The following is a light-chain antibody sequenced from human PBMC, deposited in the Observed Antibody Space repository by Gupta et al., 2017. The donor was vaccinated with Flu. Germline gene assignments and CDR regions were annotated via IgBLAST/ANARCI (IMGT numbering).Light chain of an antibody. J-gene: IGLJ2*01. CDR3: QSYDISLSGPI. CDR1: TSNIGAGYD. Sequence: QPALTQPPSVSGAPGQRPTIACTGSTSNIGAGYDVHWYQHFPGAAPKVLIFDTTRRPSGVPDRFSASKSGTSASLAIAGLQAEDEADYYCQSYDISLSGPIFGGGAKLTVL. CDR2: DTT. V-gene: IGLV1-40*01.